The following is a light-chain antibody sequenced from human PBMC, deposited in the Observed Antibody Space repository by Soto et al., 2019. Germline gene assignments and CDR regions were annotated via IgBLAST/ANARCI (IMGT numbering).Light chain of an antibody. Sequence: DIQMTQSPSSLSAYVGARVTIACRASQNINIYFNWYQQRPGKAPKLLVTTAPTCHSGVPSRFSGSGSGTEFTLTISSLQPDDFATYYCQQYNNYWTFGQGTKVDI. CDR2: TAP. V-gene: IGKV1-5*01. J-gene: IGKJ1*01. CDR3: QQYNNYWT. CDR1: QNINIY.